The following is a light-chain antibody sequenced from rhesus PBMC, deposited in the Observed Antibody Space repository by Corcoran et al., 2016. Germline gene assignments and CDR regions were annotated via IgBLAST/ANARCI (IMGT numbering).Light chain of an antibody. V-gene: IGKV1-22*01. J-gene: IGKJ1*01. CDR2: RES. CDR1: QSISTW. Sequence: DIQMTQSPSSLSASVGDTVTITCRASQSISTWLAWYQQKPGKAPKLLIYRESSLQSGVPSRFRGSGSRTDFTLTISSLQSEDVETYYCQQYSSSPWKFGQGTKVEIK. CDR3: QQYSSSPWK.